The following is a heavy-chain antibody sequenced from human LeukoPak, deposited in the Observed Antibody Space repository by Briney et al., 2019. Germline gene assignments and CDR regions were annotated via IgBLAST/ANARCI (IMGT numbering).Heavy chain of an antibody. Sequence: SETLSLTCTVSGGSISSYYWSWIRQPPGNGLEWIGYIYYSGSTNYNPSLKSRVTISVDTSKNQFSLKLSSVTAADTAVYYCARGGLYCSSTSCYTIPPRFDPWGQGTLVTVSS. CDR3: ARGGLYCSSTSCYTIPPRFDP. D-gene: IGHD2-2*02. J-gene: IGHJ5*02. CDR2: IYYSGST. CDR1: GGSISSYY. V-gene: IGHV4-59*01.